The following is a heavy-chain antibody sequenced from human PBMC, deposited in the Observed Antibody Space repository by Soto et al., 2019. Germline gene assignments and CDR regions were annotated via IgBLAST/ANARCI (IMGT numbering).Heavy chain of an antibody. D-gene: IGHD5-12*01. CDR2: ISYDGNSK. Sequence: QVQLVESGGGVVQPGRSLRLSCTVSGFTFNIYAVHWVRQAPGKGLEWVTAISYDGNSKYYADSVRGRFTISRDNSKNTVQLEMESLGPEDTAVYHCARDQYRGFSFEEGVHFGMDVWGQGTTVTVSS. CDR1: GFTFNIYA. V-gene: IGHV3-30-3*01. J-gene: IGHJ6*02. CDR3: ARDQYRGFSFEEGVHFGMDV.